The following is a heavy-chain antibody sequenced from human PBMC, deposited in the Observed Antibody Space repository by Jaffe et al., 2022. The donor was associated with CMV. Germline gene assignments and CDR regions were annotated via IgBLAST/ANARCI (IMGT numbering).Heavy chain of an antibody. CDR2: IKQDGSEK. J-gene: IGHJ5*02. CDR3: ARAQTGPRPSNWFDP. D-gene: IGHD3-9*01. Sequence: EVQLVESGGGLVQPGGSLRLSCAASGFTFSSYWMSWVRQAPGKGLEWVANIKQDGSEKYYVDSVKGRFTISRDNAKNSLYLQMNSLRAEDTAVYYCARAQTGPRPSNWFDPWGQGTLVTVSS. V-gene: IGHV3-7*03. CDR1: GFTFSSYW.